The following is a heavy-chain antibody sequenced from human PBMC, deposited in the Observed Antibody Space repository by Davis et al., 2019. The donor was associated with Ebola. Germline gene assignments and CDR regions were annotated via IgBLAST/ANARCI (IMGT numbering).Heavy chain of an antibody. CDR3: ARAYCGGDCYPWYFDL. Sequence: MPGGSLRLSCAVYGGSFSGYYWSWIRQPPGKGLEWIGYIYHSGSTYYNPSLKSRVTISVDTSKNQFSLKLSSVTAADTAVYYCARAYCGGDCYPWYFDLWGRGTLVTVSS. D-gene: IGHD2-21*02. V-gene: IGHV4-34*01. CDR1: GGSFSGYY. J-gene: IGHJ2*01. CDR2: IYHSGST.